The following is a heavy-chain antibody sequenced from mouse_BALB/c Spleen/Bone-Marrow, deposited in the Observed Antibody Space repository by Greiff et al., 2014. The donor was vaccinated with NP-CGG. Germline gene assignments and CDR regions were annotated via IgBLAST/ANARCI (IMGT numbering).Heavy chain of an antibody. J-gene: IGHJ4*01. CDR2: IWGDEST. Sequence: QLQQXXPGLVAPSQSLSITCTVSGFSLTXYXVNWVRQXXXXGLEWLGMIWGDESTDYNSALKSRLSISKDNSKSQVFLKMXSLQTDDTARYYCAREPHYYAMDYWGQGTSVTVSS. CDR3: AREPHYYAMDY. CDR1: GFSLTXYX. V-gene: IGHV2-6-7*01.